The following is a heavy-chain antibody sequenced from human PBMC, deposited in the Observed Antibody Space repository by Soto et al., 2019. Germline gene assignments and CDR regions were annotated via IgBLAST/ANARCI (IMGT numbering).Heavy chain of an antibody. D-gene: IGHD6-13*01. J-gene: IGHJ5*02. CDR2: ISYDGSNK. V-gene: IGHV3-30-3*01. CDR1: GFTFSSYA. CDR3: ARDNTPLWIAATHSSSWYGYNWFDP. Sequence: GGSLRLSCAASGFTFSSYAMHWVRQAPGKGLEWVAVISYDGSNKYYADSVKGRFTISRDNSKNTLYLQMNSLRAEDTAVYYCARDNTPLWIAATHSSSWYGYNWFDPWGQGTLVTVSS.